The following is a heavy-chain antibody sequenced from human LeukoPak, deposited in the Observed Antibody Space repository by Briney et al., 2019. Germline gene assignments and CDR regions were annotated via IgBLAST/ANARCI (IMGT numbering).Heavy chain of an antibody. Sequence: GASLKISCKGSGYSFQDYWFGWVSQMPAKGPELMGRNFPHDSGTKYNPSFESQVTISVDKSISHAYLQRASLRAADTALYFCAKFGIRGCSSSTTCYTPFFYDGMAVWGQGTTVTVSS. J-gene: IGHJ6*02. D-gene: IGHD2-2*02. CDR3: AKFGIRGCSSSTTCYTPFFYDGMAV. V-gene: IGHV5-51*01. CDR2: NFPHDSGT. CDR1: GYSFQDYW.